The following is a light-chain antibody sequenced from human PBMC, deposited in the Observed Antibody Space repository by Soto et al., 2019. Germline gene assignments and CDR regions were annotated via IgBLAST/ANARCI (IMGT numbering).Light chain of an antibody. J-gene: IGLJ1*01. CDR2: AGS. CDR1: SSDVGGYKY. CDR3: SSYAGSNNYV. V-gene: IGLV2-8*01. Sequence: QSVLTQPPSASGSPGQSVTISCTGTSSDVGGYKYVSWYQQYPGKAPKLMIYAGSERPSGVPDRFSGSKSGNTASLTVSGLQAEDEADYYCSSYAGSNNYVFGTGTKVTVL.